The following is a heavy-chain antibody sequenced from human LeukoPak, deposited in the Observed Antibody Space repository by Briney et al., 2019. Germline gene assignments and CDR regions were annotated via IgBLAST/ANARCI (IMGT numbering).Heavy chain of an antibody. D-gene: IGHD5-12*01. V-gene: IGHV3-7*01. CDR2: INQVGSEK. CDR3: AKGYNGYDYAFDI. J-gene: IGHJ3*02. Sequence: GGSLRLSCAASGFTFSIYWMNWVRQTPGKGLEWVASINQVGSEKSYADSVKGRFTISRDNSKNTVSLQMNSLRVEDTAVYYCAKGYNGYDYAFDIWGQGTMVTVSS. CDR1: GFTFSIYW.